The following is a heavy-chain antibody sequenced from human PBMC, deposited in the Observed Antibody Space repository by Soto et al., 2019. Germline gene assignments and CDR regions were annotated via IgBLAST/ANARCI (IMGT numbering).Heavy chain of an antibody. CDR2: INHSGXT. J-gene: IGHJ4*02. CDR3: XRGRARGXXFD. V-gene: IGHV4-34*01. D-gene: IGHD3-10*01. CDR1: GGSFSGYY. Sequence: QXQLXQWGAGLLKPSETLSLTCAVYGGSFSGYYWSWIRQPPGKGLEWIGEINHSGXTNXXXXXXXXXXXXXXXXXXXXXXXXXXXXXXDTAVYYXXRGRARGXXFDWGQGTLVTVXS.